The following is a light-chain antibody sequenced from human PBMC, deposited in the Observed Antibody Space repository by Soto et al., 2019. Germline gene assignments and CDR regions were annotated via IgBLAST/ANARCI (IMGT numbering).Light chain of an antibody. Sequence: DIQMTQSPSSLSASVGDRVTITCRASQSISSYLNWYQQKPGKAPKLLIYAASSLQSGVPSRFSCNGSGTDFTLTISSLQPEDFATYYCQQSYSTPPWTFGQGTKVEIK. CDR2: AAS. CDR3: QQSYSTPPWT. V-gene: IGKV1-39*01. CDR1: QSISSY. J-gene: IGKJ1*01.